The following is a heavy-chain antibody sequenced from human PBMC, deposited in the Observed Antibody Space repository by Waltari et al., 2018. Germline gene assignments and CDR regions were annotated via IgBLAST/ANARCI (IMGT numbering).Heavy chain of an antibody. V-gene: IGHV1-69*04. CDR1: GGTFSSYA. J-gene: IGHJ3*02. D-gene: IGHD1-1*01. CDR2: IIPILGIA. Sequence: QVQLVQSGAEVKKPGSSVKVSCKSSGGTFSSYAITWVRQAPGQGLEWMGGIIPILGIANYAQKFQGRVTITADESTSTAYMELSSLRSEDTAVYYCARENDDAFDIWGQGTMVTVSS. CDR3: ARENDDAFDI.